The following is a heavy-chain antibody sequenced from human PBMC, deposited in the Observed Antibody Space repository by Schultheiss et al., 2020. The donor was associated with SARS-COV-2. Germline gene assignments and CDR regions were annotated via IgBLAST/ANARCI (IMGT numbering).Heavy chain of an antibody. J-gene: IGHJ6*03. CDR1: GGSFSGYY. D-gene: IGHD3-3*01. CDR2: INHSGST. Sequence: GSLRLSCAVYGGSFSGYYWSWIRQPPGKGLEWIGEINHSGSTNYNPSLKSRVTISVDTSKNQFSLKLSSVTAADTAVYYCARGVRVGLLRFLEWLTYYYMDVWGKGTTVTVSS. V-gene: IGHV4-34*01. CDR3: ARGVRVGLLRFLEWLTYYYMDV.